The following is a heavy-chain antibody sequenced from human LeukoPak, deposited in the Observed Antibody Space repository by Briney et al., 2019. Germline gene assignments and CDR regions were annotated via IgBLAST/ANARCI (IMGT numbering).Heavy chain of an antibody. V-gene: IGHV3-15*01. CDR1: GFTFSDAW. Sequence: GGSLRLSCAASGFTFSDAWMTWVRQAPGKGLEWVGLIKSKTAGGTTEYAAPVKDRFTISRDDSKNTLYLQMNSLKTEDTAVYYCTTWTSHWGQGTLVTVSS. J-gene: IGHJ4*02. CDR2: IKSKTAGGTT. D-gene: IGHD3/OR15-3a*01. CDR3: TTWTSH.